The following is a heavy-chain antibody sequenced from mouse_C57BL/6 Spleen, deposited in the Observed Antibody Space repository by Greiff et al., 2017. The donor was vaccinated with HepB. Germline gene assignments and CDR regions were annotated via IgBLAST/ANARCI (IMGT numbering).Heavy chain of an antibody. CDR2: ISDGGSYT. Sequence: EVHLVESGGGLVKPGGSLKLSCAASGFTFSSYAMSWVRQTPEKRLEWVATISDGGSYTYYPDNVKGRFTISRDNAKNNLYLQMSHLKSEDTAMYYCARDRTLSEGYFDVWGTGTTVTVSS. CDR3: ARDRTLSEGYFDV. D-gene: IGHD2-3*01. V-gene: IGHV5-4*01. J-gene: IGHJ1*03. CDR1: GFTFSSYA.